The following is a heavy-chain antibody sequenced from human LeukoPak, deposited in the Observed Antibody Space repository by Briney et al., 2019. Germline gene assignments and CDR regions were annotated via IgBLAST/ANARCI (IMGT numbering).Heavy chain of an antibody. V-gene: IGHV1-69*04. CDR2: FIPILGLA. J-gene: IGHJ4*02. CDR1: GGTFNTYA. Sequence: SVKVSCKASGGTFNTYAFSWVRQAPGQGLEWMGRFIPILGLADYAQKFQDRVTITADKSTNTAYMDLSSLTSEDTAMYYCARKPPGCSTSCFFDYWGQGTLVTVSS. D-gene: IGHD2-2*01. CDR3: ARKPPGCSTSCFFDY.